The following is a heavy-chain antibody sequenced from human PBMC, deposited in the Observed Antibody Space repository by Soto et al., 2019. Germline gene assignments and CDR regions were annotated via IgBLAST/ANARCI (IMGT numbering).Heavy chain of an antibody. Sequence: GGSLRLSCTVSGVTFSNYAMNWVRQAPGKGLEWVSSLSGSGGTTYYADSVKGRFTISRDNSKNTLYLLMNSLRAEDTALYYCAKQRADYGSGADTFYFDSWGQGALVTASS. J-gene: IGHJ4*02. CDR3: AKQRADYGSGADTFYFDS. D-gene: IGHD3-10*01. CDR2: LSGSGGTT. CDR1: GVTFSNYA. V-gene: IGHV3-23*01.